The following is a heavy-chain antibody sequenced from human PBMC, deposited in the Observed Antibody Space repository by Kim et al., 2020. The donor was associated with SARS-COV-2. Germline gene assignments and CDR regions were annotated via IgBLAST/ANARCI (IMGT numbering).Heavy chain of an antibody. Sequence: SETLSLTCNVSGASITSYYWTWIRQAPGQKLEWIGHIYDRGSTDYNPSLGSRVTISLDTSKNQFFLHLTSLTAADTAVYYCTSRTKDRDYWGQGALVTVSS. V-gene: IGHV4-59*01. CDR2: IYDRGST. CDR1: GASITSYY. D-gene: IGHD2-8*01. J-gene: IGHJ4*02. CDR3: TSRTKDRDY.